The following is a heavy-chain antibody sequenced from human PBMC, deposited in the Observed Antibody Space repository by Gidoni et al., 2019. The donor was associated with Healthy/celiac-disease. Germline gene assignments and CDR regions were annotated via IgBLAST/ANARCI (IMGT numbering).Heavy chain of an antibody. CDR2: IDPSDSYT. CDR1: GYSFTSYW. J-gene: IGHJ6*02. CDR3: ARLPYYDFGQDYYGMDV. V-gene: IGHV5-10-1*03. D-gene: IGHD3-3*01. Sequence: EVQLVQSGAEVKKPGESLRISCKGSGYSFTSYWISWVRQMPGKGLEWMGRIDPSDSYTNYSPSFQGHVTISADKSISTAYLQWSSLKASDTAMYYCARLPYYDFGQDYYGMDVWGQGTTVTVSS.